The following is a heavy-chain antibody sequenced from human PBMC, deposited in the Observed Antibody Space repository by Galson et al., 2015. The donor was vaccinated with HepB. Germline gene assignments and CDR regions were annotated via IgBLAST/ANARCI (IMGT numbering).Heavy chain of an antibody. V-gene: IGHV1-24*01. CDR2: FDPEDGET. Sequence: SVKVSCKVSGYTLTELSMHWVRQAPGKGLEWMGGFDPEDGETIYAQKFQGRVTMTEDTSTDTAYMELSSLRSEDTAVYYCATDDAYQLQKRGGFDYWGQGTLVTVSS. CDR1: GYTLTELS. CDR3: ATDDAYQLQKRGGFDY. J-gene: IGHJ4*02. D-gene: IGHD2-2*01.